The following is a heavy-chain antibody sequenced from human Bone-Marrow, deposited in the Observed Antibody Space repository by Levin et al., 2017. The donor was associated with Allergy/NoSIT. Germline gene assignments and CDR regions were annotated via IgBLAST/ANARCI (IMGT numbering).Heavy chain of an antibody. CDR1: GYGFTNYW. CDR3: ARSGGDILTGYSIGLDC. D-gene: IGHD3-9*01. V-gene: IGHV5-51*01. CDR2: IFPGDSDP. J-gene: IGHJ4*02. Sequence: GGSLRLSCKHFGYGFTNYWIAWVRQMPGRGLEWMGIIFPGDSDPIYTPSFQGHVTISVDKSISTAYLQWSSLKASDTAMYYCARSGGDILTGYSIGLDCWGQGTLVTVSS.